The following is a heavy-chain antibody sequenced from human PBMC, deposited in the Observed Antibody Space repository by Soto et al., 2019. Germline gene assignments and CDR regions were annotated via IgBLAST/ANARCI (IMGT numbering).Heavy chain of an antibody. CDR3: ARGVSAGVDY. D-gene: IGHD1-26*01. Sequence: QVQQVQSGAEVREPGASVKVSCKASGYSFTSLDINWVQQTAGQGLEWMGWMQPSTGRTGYAQKFQGRVTMTRDTSINTAYMELTTLTSDDTAFYYCARGVSAGVDYWGQGTLVTVSS. CDR1: GYSFTSLD. V-gene: IGHV1-8*01. CDR2: MQPSTGRT. J-gene: IGHJ4*02.